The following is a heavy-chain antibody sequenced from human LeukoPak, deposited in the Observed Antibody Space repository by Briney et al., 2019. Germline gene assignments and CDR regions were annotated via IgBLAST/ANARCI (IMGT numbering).Heavy chain of an antibody. J-gene: IGHJ4*02. CDR2: ISYDGSNK. V-gene: IGHV3-30-3*01. CDR3: ARDLISLAHIAALDY. Sequence: GGSLRLSCAASGFTFSSYAMHWVRQAPGKGLEWVAVISYDGSNKYYADSVKGRFTISRDNSKNTLYLQMNSLRAEDTAVYYCARDLISLAHIAALDYWGQGTLVTVSS. CDR1: GFTFSSYA. D-gene: IGHD6-6*01.